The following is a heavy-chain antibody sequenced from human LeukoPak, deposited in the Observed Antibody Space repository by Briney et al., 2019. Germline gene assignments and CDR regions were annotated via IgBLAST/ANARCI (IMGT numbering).Heavy chain of an antibody. CDR2: INHSGST. V-gene: IGHV4-34*01. Sequence: PSETLSLTCAVYGGSFSGYYWSWIRQPPGKGLEWIGEINHSGSTNYNPSLKSRVTISVDTSKNQFSLKLSSVTAADTAVYYCARGLWRARWTMVQGVIELGPHYYMDVWGKGTTVTVS. CDR1: GGSFSGYY. CDR3: ARGLWRARWTMVQGVIELGPHYYMDV. J-gene: IGHJ6*03. D-gene: IGHD3-10*01.